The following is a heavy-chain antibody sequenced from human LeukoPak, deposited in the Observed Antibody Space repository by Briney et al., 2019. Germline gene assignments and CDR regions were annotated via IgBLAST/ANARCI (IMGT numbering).Heavy chain of an antibody. Sequence: PSETLSLTCTVSGGSISSYYWSWIRQPAGKGPEWIGRIYTSGSTNYNPSLKSRVTISVDTSKNQFSLKLSSVTAADTAVYYCARAVGDSSGYSERHRYNWFDPWGQGTLVTVSS. CDR3: ARAVGDSSGYSERHRYNWFDP. CDR1: GGSISSYY. V-gene: IGHV4-4*07. D-gene: IGHD3-22*01. J-gene: IGHJ5*02. CDR2: IYTSGST.